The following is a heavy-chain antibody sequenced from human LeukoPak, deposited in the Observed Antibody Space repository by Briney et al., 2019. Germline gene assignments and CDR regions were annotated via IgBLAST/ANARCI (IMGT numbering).Heavy chain of an antibody. J-gene: IGHJ4*02. V-gene: IGHV4-30-4*01. Sequence: PSETLSLTCTVSGGSISSGDYYWSWIRQPPGKGLEWIGYIYYSGSTYYNPSLKSRVTISVDTSKNQFSLKLSSVTAADTAVYYCARGLDYSSSWYSYYFDYWGQGTLVTVSS. CDR2: IYYSGST. D-gene: IGHD6-13*01. CDR3: ARGLDYSSSWYSYYFDY. CDR1: GGSISSGDYY.